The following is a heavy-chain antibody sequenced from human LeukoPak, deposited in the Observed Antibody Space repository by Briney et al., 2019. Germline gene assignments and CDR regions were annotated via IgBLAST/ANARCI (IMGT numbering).Heavy chain of an antibody. CDR1: GFTFSSYA. V-gene: IGHV3-23*01. J-gene: IGHJ4*02. Sequence: PGGSLRLSCAASGFTFSSYAMSWVRQAPGKGLEWVSAISGSGGSTYYADSVKGRFTISRDNSKNTLYLQMNSLRAEDTAVYYCAKVLLAYSSGWHAAGGYWGQGTLVTVSS. CDR3: AKVLLAYSSGWHAAGGY. CDR2: ISGSGGST. D-gene: IGHD6-19*01.